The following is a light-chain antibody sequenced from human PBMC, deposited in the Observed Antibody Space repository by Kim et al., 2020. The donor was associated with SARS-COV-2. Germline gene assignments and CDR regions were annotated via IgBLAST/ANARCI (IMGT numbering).Light chain of an antibody. V-gene: IGLV3-19*01. Sequence: AWGQTVRIKWQGDSLRIYYASWYQQKPGQAPVLVINAKDNRPSGIPDRFSGSTSGNTASLTITGAQAEDEADYYCKSRDSSGNHLVFGGGTQLTVL. J-gene: IGLJ3*02. CDR2: AKD. CDR1: SLRIYY. CDR3: KSRDSSGNHLV.